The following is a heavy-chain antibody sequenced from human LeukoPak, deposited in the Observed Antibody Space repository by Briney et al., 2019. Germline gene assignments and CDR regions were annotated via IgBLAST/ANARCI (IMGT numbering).Heavy chain of an antibody. CDR3: AKDTDYSTDHDAFDI. CDR1: GFAFSSFA. D-gene: IGHD4-11*01. Sequence: GGSLRLSCAASGFAFSSFAMHWVRQAPGKGLEWVSIISYDGITEDYSDSVKGRFTISRDNFKNTLFLQMNSLRDEDTAVYYCAKDTDYSTDHDAFDIWGQGTMVTVSS. CDR2: ISYDGITE. J-gene: IGHJ3*02. V-gene: IGHV3-30*04.